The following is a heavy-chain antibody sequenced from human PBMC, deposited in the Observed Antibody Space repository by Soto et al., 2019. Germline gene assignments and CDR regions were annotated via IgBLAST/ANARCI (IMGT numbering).Heavy chain of an antibody. J-gene: IGHJ6*02. CDR3: ARRHFYYGMDV. V-gene: IGHV1-69*06. CDR1: GGTFGTYD. CDR2: IIPLFGTA. Sequence: QVQLVQSGAEVKKPGSSVKVSCKASGGTFGTYDISWVRQAPGQGLEWMGGIIPLFGTANYAQKFQGRVTITADKSTTTAYMALSRLRSEDSAIYYCARRHFYYGMDVWGPGTTVTVSS.